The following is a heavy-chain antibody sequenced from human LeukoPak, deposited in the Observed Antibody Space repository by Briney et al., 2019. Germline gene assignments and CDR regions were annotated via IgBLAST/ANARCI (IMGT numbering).Heavy chain of an antibody. D-gene: IGHD3-10*01. J-gene: IGHJ4*02. CDR1: GGSISSSSYY. CDR3: ARRDYGSGSYYPFDY. Sequence: SETLSLTCTVSGGSISSSSYYWGWIRQPPGKGLEWIGSIYYSGSTYYNPSLKSRVTISVDTSKNQFSLRLSSVTAADTAVYYYARRDYGSGSYYPFDYWGQGTLVTVSS. CDR2: IYYSGST. V-gene: IGHV4-39*01.